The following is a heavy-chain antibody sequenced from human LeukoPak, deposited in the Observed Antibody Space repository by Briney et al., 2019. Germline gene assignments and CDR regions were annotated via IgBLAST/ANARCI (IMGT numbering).Heavy chain of an antibody. CDR1: GGSISSYY. CDR2: IYYSGST. CDR3: ARKYYDILTGYPGWYFDL. D-gene: IGHD3-9*01. V-gene: IGHV4-59*08. Sequence: SETLSLTCTVSGGSISSYYWSWIRQPPGKGLEWIGYIYYSGSTNYNPSLKSRVTISVDTSKNQFSLKLSSVTAADTAVYYCARKYYDILTGYPGWYFDLWGRGTLVTVSS. J-gene: IGHJ2*01.